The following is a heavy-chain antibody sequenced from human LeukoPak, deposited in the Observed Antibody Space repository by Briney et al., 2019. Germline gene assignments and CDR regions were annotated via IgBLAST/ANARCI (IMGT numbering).Heavy chain of an antibody. Sequence: SETLSLTCTVSGGSISNSSYYWGWIRQPPGKGLEWIGSIYYSGSTYYNPSLKSRVTISVDTSKNQFSLKLSSVTAADTAVYYCARHLVGATGWFDPWGQGTLVTVSS. V-gene: IGHV4-39*01. CDR3: ARHLVGATGWFDP. CDR2: IYYSGST. J-gene: IGHJ5*02. CDR1: GGSISNSSYY. D-gene: IGHD1-26*01.